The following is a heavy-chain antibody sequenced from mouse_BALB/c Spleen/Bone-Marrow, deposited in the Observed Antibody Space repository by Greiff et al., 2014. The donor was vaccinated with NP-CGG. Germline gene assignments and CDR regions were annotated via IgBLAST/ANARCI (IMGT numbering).Heavy chain of an antibody. CDR3: IRSAGTGFAY. Sequence: VHVKQSGTELVKPGASVKLSCKASGYTFTSYYMFWVKQRPGQGLEWIGEINPSNGGTVFNEKFKSKVTLTVDKSSSTAYIQLSGLTSEDSAVYYCIRSAGTGFAYWGQGTLVTVS. D-gene: IGHD3-3*01. CDR2: INPSNGGT. V-gene: IGHV1-53*01. J-gene: IGHJ3*01. CDR1: GYTFTSYY.